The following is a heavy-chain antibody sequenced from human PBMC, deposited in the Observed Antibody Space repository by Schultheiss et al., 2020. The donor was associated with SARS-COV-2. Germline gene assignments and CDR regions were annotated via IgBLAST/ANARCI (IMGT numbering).Heavy chain of an antibody. Sequence: GESLKISCAASGFTFSGYAMHWVRQAPGKGLEWVAVISYDGSNKYYADSVKGRFTISRDNSKNTLYLQMNSLRAEDTAVYYCARGGTYCSSTSCYLDYYYYYMDVWGKGTTVTVSS. V-gene: IGHV3-30*04. CDR2: ISYDGSNK. CDR1: GFTFSGYA. D-gene: IGHD2-2*01. CDR3: ARGGTYCSSTSCYLDYYYYYMDV. J-gene: IGHJ6*03.